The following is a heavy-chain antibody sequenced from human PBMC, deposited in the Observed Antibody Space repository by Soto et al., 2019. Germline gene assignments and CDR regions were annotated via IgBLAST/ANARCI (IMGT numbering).Heavy chain of an antibody. Sequence: QVQLVQSGAEVKKPGSSVKVSCKASGGTFSSYTINWVRQAPGQGLEWMGRIIPMFGLANYAQKFQGRVTITADKSTSTAYMELNSLRSDDTAVYYCASIELATTNYGLVVWGQGTTVTVSS. CDR1: GGTFSSYT. CDR2: IIPMFGLA. CDR3: ASIELATTNYGLVV. V-gene: IGHV1-69*02. D-gene: IGHD1-1*01. J-gene: IGHJ6*02.